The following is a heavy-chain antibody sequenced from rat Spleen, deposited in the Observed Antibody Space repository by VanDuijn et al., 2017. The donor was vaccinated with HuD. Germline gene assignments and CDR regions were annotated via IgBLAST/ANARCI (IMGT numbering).Heavy chain of an antibody. Sequence: QVQLMESGPGLVQPSETLSLTCTVPGFSLTSYNVHWVRQPPGKGLEWMGVMWRGGSTDYKSDLKSRLSISRDISKNQVFLKMQSLQSEDTSTYYCARDMGAHWGQGVMVTVSS. CDR2: MWRGGST. D-gene: IGHD1-3*01. V-gene: IGHV2-45*01. J-gene: IGHJ2*01. CDR1: GFSLTSYN. CDR3: ARDMGAH.